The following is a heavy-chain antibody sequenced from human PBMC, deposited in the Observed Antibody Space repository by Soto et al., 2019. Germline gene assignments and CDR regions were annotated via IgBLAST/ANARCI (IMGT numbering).Heavy chain of an antibody. V-gene: IGHV3-7*01. CDR2: IRGDGSER. D-gene: IGHD1-20*01. J-gene: IGHJ4*02. CDR1: GFTCITYW. CDR3: ATSNWNVFDF. Sequence: EVQLVESGGGLVQPGGSLRLSCAASGFTCITYWMSWVRQAPGKGLEWVANIRGDGSERYYVDSVKGRFTISRDNAKNSLSLQINSLRAEDTAVYYCATSNWNVFDFWGQGTLVTVSS.